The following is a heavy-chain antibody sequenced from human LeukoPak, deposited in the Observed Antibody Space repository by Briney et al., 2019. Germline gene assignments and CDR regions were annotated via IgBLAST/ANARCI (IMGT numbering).Heavy chain of an antibody. J-gene: IGHJ3*02. CDR1: GFTFSNYA. Sequence: GGSRRLSCAASGFTFSNYAMIWVRQAPGKGLDWVSTISSSGGSTYYADSVKGRFTISRDNSKNTLYLQMNSLRAEDTAVCYCARDLYYFGSGTYYRSDAFDIWGQGTMVTVSA. CDR2: ISSSGGST. D-gene: IGHD3-10*01. CDR3: ARDLYYFGSGTYYRSDAFDI. V-gene: IGHV3-23*01.